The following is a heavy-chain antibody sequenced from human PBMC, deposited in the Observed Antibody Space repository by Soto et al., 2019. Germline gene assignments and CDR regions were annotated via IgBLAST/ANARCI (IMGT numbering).Heavy chain of an antibody. J-gene: IGHJ4*02. Sequence: QVQLVQSGAEVKKPGASVKVSCKASGYTFTRFGINWVRQAPGQGLEWMGWISGYNGNTNTAENFQGRVTMTTDTSASAASMELRSLSSDDTAVYDCARDFEAGGQLVGGFDYWGQGTLVTVSS. V-gene: IGHV1-18*01. CDR1: GYTFTRFG. CDR3: ARDFEAGGQLVGGFDY. CDR2: ISGYNGNT. D-gene: IGHD6-6*01.